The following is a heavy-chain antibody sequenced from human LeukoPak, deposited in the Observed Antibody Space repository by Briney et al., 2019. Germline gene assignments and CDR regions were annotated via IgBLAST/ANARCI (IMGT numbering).Heavy chain of an antibody. CDR3: VREDTPATANY. CDR1: GFTVSSNY. D-gene: IGHD2-21*02. V-gene: IGHV3-23*01. CDR2: ISGGGDIT. J-gene: IGHJ4*02. Sequence: GGSLRLSCAASGFTVSSNYMSWVRQAPGKGLEWVSAISGGGDITYYADSVKGRFTISRDNSKDTLFLQMHSLRPGDTAVYYCVREDTPATANYWGQGTLVTISS.